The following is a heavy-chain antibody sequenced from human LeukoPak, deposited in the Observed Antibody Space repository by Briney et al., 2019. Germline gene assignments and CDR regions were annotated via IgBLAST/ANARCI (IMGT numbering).Heavy chain of an antibody. D-gene: IGHD3-16*02. CDR3: AKGRYDYVWGSYQDY. CDR1: RFTFSSYA. V-gene: IGHV3-23*01. Sequence: GGSLRLSCAASRFTFSSYAMSWVRQAPGKGLEWVSAISGSGSSTYYADSVKGRFTISRDNSKNTLFLQMNSLRAEDTAVYYCAKGRYDYVWGSYQDYWGQGTLVTVSS. CDR2: ISGSGSST. J-gene: IGHJ4*02.